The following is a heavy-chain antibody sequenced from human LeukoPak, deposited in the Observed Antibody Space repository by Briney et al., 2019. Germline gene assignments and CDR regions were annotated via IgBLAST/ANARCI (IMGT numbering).Heavy chain of an antibody. D-gene: IGHD3-3*01. Sequence: SQTLSLTCTVSGGSISSGSYNWSWIRQPAGKGLEWIGRIYTSGSTNYNPSLKSRVTISVDTSKNQFSLKLSSVTAADTAVYYCARDTQYYDFWSGYYAFDYWGQGTLVTVSS. CDR1: GGSISSGSYN. CDR3: ARDTQYYDFWSGYYAFDY. V-gene: IGHV4-61*02. J-gene: IGHJ4*02. CDR2: IYTSGST.